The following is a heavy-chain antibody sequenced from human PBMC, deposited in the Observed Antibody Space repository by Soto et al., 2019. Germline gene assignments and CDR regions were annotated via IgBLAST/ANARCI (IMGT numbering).Heavy chain of an antibody. Sequence: ASVKVSCKASGYTFTSYGISWVRQAPGQGLEWMGWISAYNGNTNHAQKLQGRVTMTTDTSTSTAYMELRSLRPDDTAVYYCARDCEVDTDPNYYYYYGMDVWG. CDR1: GYTFTSYG. D-gene: IGHD5-18*01. V-gene: IGHV1-18*01. CDR3: ARDCEVDTDPNYYYYYGMDV. J-gene: IGHJ6*02. CDR2: ISAYNGNT.